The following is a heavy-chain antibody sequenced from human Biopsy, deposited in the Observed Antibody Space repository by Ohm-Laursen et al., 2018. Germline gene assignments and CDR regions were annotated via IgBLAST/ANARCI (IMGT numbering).Heavy chain of an antibody. CDR2: ISWNSGSV. J-gene: IGHJ4*02. CDR1: GFTLENYA. CDR3: AKASGYSSGWPIDY. Sequence: SLRLSCAASGFTLENYAMNWVRQASGKGLEWVSGISWNSGSVVYADSVKGRFTISRDNAKNSLYLQMHSPRAEDTAFYYCAKASGYSSGWPIDYWGQGNLVTVSS. V-gene: IGHV3-9*01. D-gene: IGHD6-19*01.